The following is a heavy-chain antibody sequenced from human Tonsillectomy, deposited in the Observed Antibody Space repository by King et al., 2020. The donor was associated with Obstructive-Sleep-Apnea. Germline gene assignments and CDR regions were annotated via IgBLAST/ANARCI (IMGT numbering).Heavy chain of an antibody. CDR1: GYSFTNYW. D-gene: IGHD7-27*01. V-gene: IGHV5-51*01. CDR3: GRRNRGTGADYYFDY. Sequence: QLVQSGAEVKKPGESLKISCKGSGYSFTNYWIAWVRQVPGKGLEWVGIIYPGDSDTPYSPSFRGPVTVSADKSISPAYLQWSRLKASDTAMYYCGRRNRGTGADYYFDYWGQGTLVTVSS. J-gene: IGHJ4*02. CDR2: IYPGDSDT.